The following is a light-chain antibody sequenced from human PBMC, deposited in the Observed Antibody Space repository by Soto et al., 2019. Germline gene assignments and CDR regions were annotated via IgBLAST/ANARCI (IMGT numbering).Light chain of an antibody. Sequence: EIVMTQSPATLSASPGERATLSCRASQTVSNDLAWYQQTPGQSPRLLIYAASTRAPGVPARFSGSGSGTEFTLTISSLQSEDFAVYYCKQYNNWPPWTFGQGTKVEIK. CDR2: AAS. CDR3: KQYNNWPPWT. V-gene: IGKV3-15*01. CDR1: QTVSND. J-gene: IGKJ1*01.